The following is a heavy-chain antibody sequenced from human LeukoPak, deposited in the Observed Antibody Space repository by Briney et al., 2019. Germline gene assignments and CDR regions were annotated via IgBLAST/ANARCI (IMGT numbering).Heavy chain of an antibody. CDR3: ARGIGMGIVLMMHGNIDV. D-gene: IGHD2-8*01. V-gene: IGHV7-4-1*04. J-gene: IGHJ6*03. CDR2: INTNTGNP. Sequence: ASVKVSCKASGYTFTTYAINWVRQAPGQGLEWMGWINTNTGNPTYAQGFTGRFVFSLDTSVSMAYLQISSLKAEDTAVYYCARGIGMGIVLMMHGNIDVWGKGTTVTVSS. CDR1: GYTFTTYA.